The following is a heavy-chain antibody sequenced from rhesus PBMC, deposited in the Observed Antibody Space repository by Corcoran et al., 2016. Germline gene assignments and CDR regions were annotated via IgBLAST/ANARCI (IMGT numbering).Heavy chain of an antibody. CDR2: IYGSGGST. CDR3: ARLATVTHY. CDR1: GGPISTND. J-gene: IGHJ4*01. D-gene: IGHD4-35*01. V-gene: IGHV4-160*01. Sequence: QVQLQESGPGLLKPSETLSLTCAVPGGPISTNDWSWIRQAPGKGLEWIGRIYGSGGSTDYNPSLKSRVTISTDTSKNQFSLKLSSVTAADTAVYYCARLATVTHYWGQGVLVTVSS.